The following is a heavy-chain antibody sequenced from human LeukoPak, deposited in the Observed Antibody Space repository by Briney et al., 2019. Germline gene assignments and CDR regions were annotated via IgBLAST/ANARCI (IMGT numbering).Heavy chain of an antibody. CDR3: ARGSGYSYGFRGGGKEYYFDY. V-gene: IGHV3-21*01. CDR2: ISSSSSYI. D-gene: IGHD5-18*01. Sequence: GGSLRLSCAASGFTFSSYSMNWVRQAPGKGLEWVSSISSSSSYIYYADSVKGRFTISRDNAKNSLYLQMNSLRAEDTAVYYCARGSGYSYGFRGGGKEYYFDYWGQGTLVTVSS. CDR1: GFTFSSYS. J-gene: IGHJ4*02.